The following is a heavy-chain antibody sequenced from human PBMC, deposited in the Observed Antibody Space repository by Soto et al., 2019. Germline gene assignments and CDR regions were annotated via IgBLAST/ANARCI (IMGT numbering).Heavy chain of an antibody. CDR2: ISPYKGNT. D-gene: IGHD3-10*01. CDR3: ARDFDASGSYYTDY. J-gene: IGHJ4*02. CDR1: GYTFSSIG. V-gene: IGHV1-18*01. Sequence: QVQLVQSGAEVKKPGAPVKVSCKASGYTFSSIGISWVRQAPGQGLEWMGWISPYKGNTHYAQGLQGRVTITTDPSTNTAYMELRSLRSDDTAVYYCARDFDASGSYYTDYWGQGTLVTVSS.